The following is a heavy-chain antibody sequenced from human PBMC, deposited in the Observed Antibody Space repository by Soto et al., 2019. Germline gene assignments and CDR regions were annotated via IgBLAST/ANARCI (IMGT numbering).Heavy chain of an antibody. D-gene: IGHD6-6*01. CDR3: AHRPPDRIAAFFGY. CDR2: IYWDDDK. Sequence: EAGPTLVKPTQTPPLTLPLSGFSPSTSGGGVGWVRQPPGKALEWLALIYWDDDKRYSPSLKSRLTITKDTSKNQVVLTMTNMDPVDTATYYCAHRPPDRIAAFFGYWGQGTLVTVSS. V-gene: IGHV2-5*02. J-gene: IGHJ4*02. CDR1: GFSPSTSGGG.